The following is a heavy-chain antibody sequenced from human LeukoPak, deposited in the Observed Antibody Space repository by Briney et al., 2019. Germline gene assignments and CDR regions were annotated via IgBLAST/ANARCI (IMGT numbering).Heavy chain of an antibody. J-gene: IGHJ4*02. CDR2: IYTSGST. Sequence: SETLSLTCTVSGVSISSRSSFWAWIRQPAGKGLEWIGRIYTSGSTNYNPSLKSRVTMSVDTSKNQFSLKLSSVTAADTAVYYCARDFTIFGVVHYYFDYWGQGTLVTVSS. D-gene: IGHD3-3*01. V-gene: IGHV4-61*02. CDR3: ARDFTIFGVVHYYFDY. CDR1: GVSISSRSSF.